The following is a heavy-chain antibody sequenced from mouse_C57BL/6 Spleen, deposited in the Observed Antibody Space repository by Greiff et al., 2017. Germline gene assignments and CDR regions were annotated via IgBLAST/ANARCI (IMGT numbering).Heavy chain of an antibody. J-gene: IGHJ1*03. CDR3: ARAPYDYDWYFDV. Sequence: EVQLKESGPSLVRPSQTLSLTCTVTGFSINSDCYWIWIRQFPGNKLEYIGYTFYSGITYYNPSLESRTYITRDTSKNQFSLKLSSVTTEDTATYYCARAPYDYDWYFDVWGTGTTVTVSS. CDR2: TFYSGIT. D-gene: IGHD2-4*01. CDR1: GFSINSDCY. V-gene: IGHV3-3*01.